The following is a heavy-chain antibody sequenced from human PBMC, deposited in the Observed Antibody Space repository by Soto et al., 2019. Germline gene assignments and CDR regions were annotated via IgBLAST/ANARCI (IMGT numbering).Heavy chain of an antibody. CDR1: GFSFSSYA. J-gene: IGHJ4*02. Sequence: EVQLLESGGGLVEPGGSLRLSCTASGFSFSSYAMTWVRQAPGKGLEWVSSTTDDGGRTFYADSVKGRFTISRDNSNNRMNLQMNGVGAEEPALYYWAKGGGFGTGAYYNVAYWGQGTLVTVSS. D-gene: IGHD3-10*01. CDR3: AKGGGFGTGAYYNVAY. V-gene: IGHV3-23*01. CDR2: TTDDGGRT.